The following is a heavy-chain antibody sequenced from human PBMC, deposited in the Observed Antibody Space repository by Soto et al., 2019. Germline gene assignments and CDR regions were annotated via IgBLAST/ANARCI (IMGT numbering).Heavy chain of an antibody. Sequence: QVQLVESGGGVVQPGRSLRLSCAASGFTFSSYGMHWVRQAPGKGLEWVAVISYDGSNKYYADSVKGRFTISRDNSKNTLYLQMNSLRAEDTAVYYCAKDVAIVVVTHAFDIWGQGTMVTVSS. CDR1: GFTFSSYG. CDR2: ISYDGSNK. CDR3: AKDVAIVVVTHAFDI. V-gene: IGHV3-30*18. D-gene: IGHD3-22*01. J-gene: IGHJ3*02.